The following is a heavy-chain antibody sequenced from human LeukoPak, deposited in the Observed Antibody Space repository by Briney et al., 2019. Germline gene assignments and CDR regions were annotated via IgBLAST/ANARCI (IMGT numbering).Heavy chain of an antibody. Sequence: PSGTLSLTCTVSGGSITTSTSNWWSWVRQPPGKGLEWIGEIYRSGSTNYNPSLESRVTISVDKSKNQFSLRLSSVTAADTAVYFCTRARPLYGMDVWGQGTTVTVSS. J-gene: IGHJ6*02. V-gene: IGHV4-4*02. CDR1: GGSITTSTSNW. CDR3: TRARPLYGMDV. CDR2: IYRSGST.